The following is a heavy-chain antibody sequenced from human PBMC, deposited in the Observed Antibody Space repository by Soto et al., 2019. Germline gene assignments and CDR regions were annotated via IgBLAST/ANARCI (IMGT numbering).Heavy chain of an antibody. CDR1: GYTFTSYD. Sequence: ASVKVSCKASGYTFTSYDINWVRQATGQGLEWMGWMNPNSGNTGYAQKFQDRVTMTRNTSISTAYMELSSLRSEDTAVYYCASRCSSTSCYIGYYYGMDVWGQGTTVTVSS. J-gene: IGHJ6*02. V-gene: IGHV1-8*01. D-gene: IGHD2-2*02. CDR2: MNPNSGNT. CDR3: ASRCSSTSCYIGYYYGMDV.